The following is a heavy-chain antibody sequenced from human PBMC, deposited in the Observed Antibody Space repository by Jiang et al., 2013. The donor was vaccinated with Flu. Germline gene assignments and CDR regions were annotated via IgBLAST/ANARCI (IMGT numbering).Heavy chain of an antibody. CDR1: FTSYW. V-gene: IGHV5-51*01. CDR2: IYPGDSDT. D-gene: IGHD4-17*01. Sequence: FTSYWIGWVRQMPGKGLEWMGIIYPGDSDTRYSPSFQGQVTISADKSISTAYLQWSSLKASDTAMYYCARTPTPETIYGDFYYYYYGMDVWGQGTTVTVSS. J-gene: IGHJ6*02. CDR3: ARTPTPETIYGDFYYYYYGMDV.